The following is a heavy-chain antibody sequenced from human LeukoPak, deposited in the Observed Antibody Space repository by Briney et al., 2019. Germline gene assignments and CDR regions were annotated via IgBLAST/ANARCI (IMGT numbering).Heavy chain of an antibody. CDR2: ISSNGGST. J-gene: IGHJ4*02. CDR1: GFTFSSYA. CDR3: ARALGGISSTSCYPD. V-gene: IGHV3-64*01. D-gene: IGHD2-2*01. Sequence: PGGSLRLSCAASGFTFSSYAMHWVRQAPGKGLEYVSAISSNGGSTYYANSVKGRFTISRDNSKNTLYLQMGSLRAEDMAVYYCARALGGISSTSCYPDWGQGTLVTVSS.